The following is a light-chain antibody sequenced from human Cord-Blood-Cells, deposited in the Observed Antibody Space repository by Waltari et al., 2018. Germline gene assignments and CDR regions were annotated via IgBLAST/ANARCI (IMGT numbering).Light chain of an antibody. CDR2: AAS. V-gene: IGKV1-39*01. Sequence: DTQMTQSPSSLSASVGDRVTITCRASQSISSYLNWYQQEPGKAPKLLIYAASSLQSGDPSRFSCIRSWTDLTLTICSLQPEDFATYYWQQGYSTPYTFCRVTKLEIK. J-gene: IGKJ2*01. CDR3: QQGYSTPYT. CDR1: QSISSY.